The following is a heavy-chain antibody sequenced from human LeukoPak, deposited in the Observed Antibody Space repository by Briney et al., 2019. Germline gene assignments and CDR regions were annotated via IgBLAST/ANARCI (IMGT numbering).Heavy chain of an antibody. CDR3: AKDRGFGDYPTGFDP. CDR2: ISPSGDST. J-gene: IGHJ5*02. CDR1: GFTFSSYA. Sequence: GGSLRLSCAASGFTFSSYAMSWVRQAPGKGLEWVSAISPSGDSTYYADSVKGRFTISRDNSKNTLYLQMNSLRAEDTAVYYCAKDRGFGDYPTGFDPWGQGTLVTVSS. D-gene: IGHD4-17*01. V-gene: IGHV3-23*01.